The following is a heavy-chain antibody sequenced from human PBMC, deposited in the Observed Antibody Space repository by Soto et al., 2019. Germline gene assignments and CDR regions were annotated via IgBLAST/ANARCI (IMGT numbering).Heavy chain of an antibody. D-gene: IGHD3-3*01. CDR2: ISGSGGST. Sequence: GESLKISCAASGFTFSSYAMSWVRQAPGKGLEWVSAISGSGGSTYYADSVKGRFTISRDNSKNTLYLQMNSLRAEDTAVYYCAKDGRYYDFWSGYSSYYYMDVWGKGTTVTVSS. V-gene: IGHV3-23*01. CDR3: AKDGRYYDFWSGYSSYYYMDV. CDR1: GFTFSSYA. J-gene: IGHJ6*03.